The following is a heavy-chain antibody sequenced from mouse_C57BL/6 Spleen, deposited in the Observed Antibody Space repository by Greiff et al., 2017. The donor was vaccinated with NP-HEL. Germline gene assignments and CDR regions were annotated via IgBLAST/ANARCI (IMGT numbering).Heavy chain of an antibody. Sequence: EVKLVESVAELVRPGASVKLSCTASGFNIKNTYMHWVKQRPEQGLEWIGRIDPANGNTKYAPKFQGKATITADTSSNTAYLQLSSLTSEDTAIYYCARVDYYGSRVFDYWGQGTTLTVSS. CDR2: IDPANGNT. J-gene: IGHJ2*01. CDR3: ARVDYYGSRVFDY. CDR1: GFNIKNTY. V-gene: IGHV14-3*01. D-gene: IGHD1-1*01.